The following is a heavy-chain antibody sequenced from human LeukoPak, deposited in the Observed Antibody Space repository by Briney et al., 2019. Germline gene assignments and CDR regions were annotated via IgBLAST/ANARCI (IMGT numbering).Heavy chain of an antibody. CDR1: GFTFSSYG. CDR2: IQYDGSHK. CDR3: AKDLKGRTNFYFYYMDV. V-gene: IGHV3-30*02. J-gene: IGHJ6*03. Sequence: SGGSLRLSCAASGFTFSSYGMHWVRQAPGKGLEWVAFIQYDGSHKYYADSVKGRFNISRHNSKNTLYLQMNSLRGEDTAVYYCAKDLKGRTNFYFYYMDVWGKGTTVTVSS.